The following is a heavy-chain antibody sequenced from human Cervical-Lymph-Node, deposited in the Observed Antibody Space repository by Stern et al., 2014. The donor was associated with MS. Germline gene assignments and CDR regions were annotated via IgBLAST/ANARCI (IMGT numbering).Heavy chain of an antibody. CDR2: IWFDGTNI. CDR3: VRDGVGSTDNHYGMDV. CDR1: GFSFSSFG. D-gene: IGHD1-26*01. J-gene: IGHJ6*02. Sequence: VQLVESGGGVAQPGSSLRLSCAASGFSFSSFGMHWVRQAPGKGLEWGAVIWFDGTNIHYVDSVKGRFTISRDNSVHTVYLEMKSLRDEDTAVYYCVRDGVGSTDNHYGMDVWGQGTTVAVSS. V-gene: IGHV3-33*01.